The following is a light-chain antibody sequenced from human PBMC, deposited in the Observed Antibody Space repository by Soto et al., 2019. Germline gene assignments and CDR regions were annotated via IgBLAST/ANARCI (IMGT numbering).Light chain of an antibody. CDR2: GAS. CDR1: QSIRSGR. V-gene: IGKV3-20*01. Sequence: EIVLTQSPDTLSSSPGERATLSCRASQSIRSGRLAWYQQKPGQAPRLLIYGASSRATGIPDRFSGSGSGTDFTLTISRLEPEDFAVYYCQESPRTFGQGTKVDIK. CDR3: QESPRT. J-gene: IGKJ1*01.